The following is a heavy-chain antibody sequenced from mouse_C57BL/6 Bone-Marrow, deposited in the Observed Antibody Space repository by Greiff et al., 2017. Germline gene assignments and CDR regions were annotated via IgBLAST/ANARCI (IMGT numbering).Heavy chain of an antibody. Sequence: QVQLQQPGAELVMPGASVKLSCKASGYTFTSSWMHWVKQRPGQGLEWIGEIDPSDSYTNYNQKFKGKSTLTVDKSSSTAYMQLSSLTSEDSAVYYCARDYYGSSYYFDYWGQGTTLTVSS. CDR2: IDPSDSYT. CDR3: ARDYYGSSYYFDY. D-gene: IGHD1-1*01. CDR1: GYTFTSSW. V-gene: IGHV1-69*01. J-gene: IGHJ2*01.